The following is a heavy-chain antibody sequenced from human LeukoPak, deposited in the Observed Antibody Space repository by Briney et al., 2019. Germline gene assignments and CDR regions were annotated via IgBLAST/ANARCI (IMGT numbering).Heavy chain of an antibody. J-gene: IGHJ5*02. Sequence: ASVKVSCKASGGTFSSYAISWVRQAPGQGLEWMGRIIPILGIANYAQKFQGRVTITADKSTSTAYMELSSLRSEDTAVYYCARDRIVVVPAALANWFDPWGQGTLVTVSS. CDR1: GGTFSSYA. D-gene: IGHD2-2*01. V-gene: IGHV1-69*04. CDR2: IIPILGIA. CDR3: ARDRIVVVPAALANWFDP.